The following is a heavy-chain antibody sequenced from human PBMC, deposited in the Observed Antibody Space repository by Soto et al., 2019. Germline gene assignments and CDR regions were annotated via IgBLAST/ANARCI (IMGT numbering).Heavy chain of an antibody. J-gene: IGHJ5*02. Sequence: QVQLVQSGAEVKKPGCSVKVSCKVSGGTFRTYAINWVRQAPGQGLEWMGGITPISGTTNHAQKFRGRVTISADESTSTAYMDLSSLRHNDTAVYYCARAGTWGQGSLVTVSS. CDR2: ITPISGTT. CDR1: GGTFRTYA. V-gene: IGHV1-69*01. CDR3: ARAGT.